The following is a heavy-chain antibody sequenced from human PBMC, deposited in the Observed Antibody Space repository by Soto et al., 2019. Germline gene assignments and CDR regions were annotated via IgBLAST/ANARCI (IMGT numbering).Heavy chain of an antibody. CDR3: ARHKDCSGGSCNAVGYYYGLDV. CDR1: GGSISSSNW. D-gene: IGHD2-15*01. J-gene: IGHJ6*02. Sequence: TSETLSLTCAVSGGSISSSNWWSWVRQPPGKGLEWFGEIYHSGTTYYNPPLKSRVTISVDTSKNQFSLRLSSVTAADTAVYYCARHKDCSGGSCNAVGYYYGLDVWGQGTTVTV. CDR2: IYHSGTT. V-gene: IGHV4-4*02.